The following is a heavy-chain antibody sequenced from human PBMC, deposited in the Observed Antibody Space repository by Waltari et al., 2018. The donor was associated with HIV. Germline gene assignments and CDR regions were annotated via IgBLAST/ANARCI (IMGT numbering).Heavy chain of an antibody. CDR2: IDDREGFGGGT. CDR3: AREDYSGYVGHAFDI. Sequence: EVQLLESGGGLVQPGGSLKLSCEAQKLTFNTHGTNWVRQAPGKGLEWVSGIDDREGFGGGTFYADSVKGRFTISRDNVKKSVDLQMNSLRPEDTAVYYCAREDYSGYVGHAFDIWGQGTMVTVSS. J-gene: IGHJ3*02. V-gene: IGHV3-23*01. CDR1: KLTFNTHG. D-gene: IGHD5-12*01.